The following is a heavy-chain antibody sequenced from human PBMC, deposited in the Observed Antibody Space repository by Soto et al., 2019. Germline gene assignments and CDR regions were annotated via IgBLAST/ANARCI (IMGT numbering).Heavy chain of an antibody. D-gene: IGHD2-15*01. CDR3: EHLVVAGVTYYFDY. Sequence: QITLKESGPTLVKPTQTLTLTCTFSGFSLSTSGVGVGWIRQPPGKALEWLAFIYWDDDKRYSPSLKSRLTIIQYTSKNQVVLRMTNMDTVDTDTYNCEHLVVAGVTYYFDYWGQGTLVTVSS. V-gene: IGHV2-5*02. J-gene: IGHJ4*02. CDR2: IYWDDDK. CDR1: GFSLSTSGVG.